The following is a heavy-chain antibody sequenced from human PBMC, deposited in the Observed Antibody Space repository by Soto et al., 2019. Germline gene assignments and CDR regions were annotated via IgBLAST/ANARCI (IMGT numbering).Heavy chain of an antibody. Sequence: SETLSLTCTVSGGSIGGYYWSWIRQPPGKGLEWIGFVYHSGSRNYDPSLKSRVTISVDTSKNQFFLKLTSVTAADTALYYCARRNLFFDYWGQGALVTVSS. J-gene: IGHJ4*02. CDR1: GGSIGGYY. V-gene: IGHV4-59*08. CDR3: ARRNLFFDY. CDR2: VYHSGSR.